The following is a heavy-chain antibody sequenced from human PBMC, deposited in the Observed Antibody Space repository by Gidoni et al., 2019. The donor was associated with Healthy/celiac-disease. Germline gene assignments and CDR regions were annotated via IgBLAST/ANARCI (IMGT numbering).Heavy chain of an antibody. CDR2: INHSGST. CDR3: ARGERQLWGRYYYYYGMDV. CDR1: GGSFSGYY. Sequence: QVQLQQWGAGLLKPSETLSLTCAVYGGSFSGYYWSWIRQPPGQGLEWIGEINHSGSTNYNPSLKSRVTISVDTSKNQFSLKLSSVTAADTAVYYCARGERQLWGRYYYYYGMDVWGQGTTVTVSS. J-gene: IGHJ6*02. V-gene: IGHV4-34*01. D-gene: IGHD5-18*01.